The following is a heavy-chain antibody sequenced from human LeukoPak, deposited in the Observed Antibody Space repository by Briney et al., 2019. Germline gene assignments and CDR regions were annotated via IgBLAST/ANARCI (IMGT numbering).Heavy chain of an antibody. Sequence: ASVNVSCKASGYTFTSYGISWVRQAPGQGLEWMGWISAYNGNTNYAQKLQGRVTMTTDASTSTAYMELRSLRSDDTAVYYCARDLGYCSSTSCFYYFDYWGQGTLVTVSS. CDR3: ARDLGYCSSTSCFYYFDY. CDR1: GYTFTSYG. CDR2: ISAYNGNT. V-gene: IGHV1-18*01. J-gene: IGHJ4*02. D-gene: IGHD2-2*01.